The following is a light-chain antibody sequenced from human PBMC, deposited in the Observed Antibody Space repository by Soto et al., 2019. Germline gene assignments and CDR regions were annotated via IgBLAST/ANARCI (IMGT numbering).Light chain of an antibody. CDR1: QSVSSSY. J-gene: IGKJ1*01. CDR3: QQYGSSPT. Sequence: EIVLTQSPGTRSLSPGESATLSCRYSQSVSSSYLAWYQQKPGQAPRLLIYDVSSRATGIPDRFSGSGSGTDFTLTISRLEPEDFAVYYCQQYGSSPTFGQGTKVE. V-gene: IGKV3-20*01. CDR2: DVS.